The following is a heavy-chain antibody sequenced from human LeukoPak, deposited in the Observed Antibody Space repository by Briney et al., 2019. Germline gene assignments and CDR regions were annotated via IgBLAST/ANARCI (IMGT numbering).Heavy chain of an antibody. CDR3: ATANWNDRDY. CDR2: IKSKTDGGTT. D-gene: IGHD1-20*01. CDR1: GFTFSESW. V-gene: IGHV3-15*01. J-gene: IGHJ4*02. Sequence: GGSLRLSCAASGFTFSESWMSWVRQAPGKGLAWIGRIKSKTDGGTTDYAAPVKGRFTISRDDSKNTLYLKMNSLKTEDTAVYYGATANWNDRDYWGQGTLVTVSS.